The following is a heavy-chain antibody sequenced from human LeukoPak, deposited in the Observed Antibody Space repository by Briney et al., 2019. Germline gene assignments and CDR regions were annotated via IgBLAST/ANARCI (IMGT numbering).Heavy chain of an antibody. J-gene: IGHJ4*02. CDR3: ANLVEMPTVGCDY. CDR1: GFTFSSHA. D-gene: IGHD5-24*01. CDR2: LSATSSAI. Sequence: GGSLRLSCAASGFTFSSHAMSWVRQAPGKGLEWVSGLSATSSAIYYADSVKGRFIISRDNSKSTLYLQMNSLRADVTAVYYSANLVEMPTVGCDYWGQGTLVTVSS. V-gene: IGHV3-23*01.